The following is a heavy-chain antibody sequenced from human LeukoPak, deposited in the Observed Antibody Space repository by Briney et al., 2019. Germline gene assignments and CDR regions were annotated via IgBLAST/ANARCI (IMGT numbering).Heavy chain of an antibody. D-gene: IGHD6-19*01. J-gene: IGHJ4*02. CDR3: VKDLTGGWSLAY. CDR2: ISDGGRRK. V-gene: IGHV3-30*18. Sequence: GGSLRLSCSASGFTFSSYSRMWLRQAPGEGLEGAAFISDGGRRKYYADSVKGRFTISRDDSKHTVYLQMPSLRPEDTAMHYCVKDLTGGWSLAYWGQGTLVTVSS. CDR1: GFTFSSYS.